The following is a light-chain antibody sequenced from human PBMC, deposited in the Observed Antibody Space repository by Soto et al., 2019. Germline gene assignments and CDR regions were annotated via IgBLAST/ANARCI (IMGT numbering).Light chain of an antibody. Sequence: QSALTQPASVSGSPGQSITISCTGTSSDVDTYKYVSWYQQHPGKAPKLMIYEVSYRPSGVSDRFSGSKSGNTASLTISGLQAEDEADYYCLSYTSTNTRVFGGGTKVTVL. CDR1: SSDVDTYKY. J-gene: IGLJ2*01. V-gene: IGLV2-14*01. CDR3: LSYTSTNTRV. CDR2: EVS.